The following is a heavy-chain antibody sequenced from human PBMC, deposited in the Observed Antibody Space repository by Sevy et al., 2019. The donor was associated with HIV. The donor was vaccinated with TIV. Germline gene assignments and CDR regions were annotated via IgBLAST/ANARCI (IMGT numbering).Heavy chain of an antibody. V-gene: IGHV1-18*01. Sequence: ASVKVSCKASGYTFTTYGMTWVRQAPGQGLEWMGWISTCNSMINYAQKFQGRVTMTTDTSTSTAYMELRSLRSDDTAVYYCARSTQVAGRSNWFDPWGQGTLVTVSS. CDR3: ARSTQVAGRSNWFDP. CDR1: GYTFTTYG. J-gene: IGHJ5*02. CDR2: ISTCNSMI. D-gene: IGHD6-19*01.